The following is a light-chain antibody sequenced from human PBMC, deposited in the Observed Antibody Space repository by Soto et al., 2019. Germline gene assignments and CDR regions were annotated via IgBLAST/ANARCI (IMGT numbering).Light chain of an antibody. V-gene: IGKV3-11*01. CDR3: HQRYNFPFT. J-gene: IGKJ3*01. CDR2: DAS. Sequence: EIVLTQSPDTLSLSPGERATLSCRASQNVGTYLAWYQQKPGQTPRLLMFDASNRATGIPARFSGSGSGTDFALTISTLEPEDFAFYYFHQRYNFPFTFGPGTKVDIK. CDR1: QNVGTY.